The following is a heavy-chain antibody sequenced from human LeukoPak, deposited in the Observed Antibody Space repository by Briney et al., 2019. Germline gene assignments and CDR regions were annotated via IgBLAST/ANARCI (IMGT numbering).Heavy chain of an antibody. CDR1: GYSISSGYY. V-gene: IGHV4-38-2*02. J-gene: IGHJ4*02. Sequence: SETLSLTCAVSGYSISSGYYWGWIRQPPGKGLEWIGSIYHSGRTYYNPSLRSRVTISVDTSKNQFSLKLSSVTAADTAVYYCAREGSGYDSPYYFDYWGQGTLVTVSS. CDR3: AREGSGYDSPYYFDY. D-gene: IGHD5-12*01. CDR2: IYHSGRT.